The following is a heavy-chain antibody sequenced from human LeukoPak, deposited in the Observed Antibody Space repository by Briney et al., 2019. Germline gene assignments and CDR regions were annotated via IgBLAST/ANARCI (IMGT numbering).Heavy chain of an antibody. Sequence: GGSLRLSCAASGFTFSSYAMNWVRQAPGKGLEWVSAISGSGGSTYYADSVKGRFTISRDNSKNTLYLQMNSLRAEDTAVYYCAKDRRDYYGSGSPPDYWGQGTLVTVSS. V-gene: IGHV3-23*01. CDR1: GFTFSSYA. D-gene: IGHD3-10*01. J-gene: IGHJ4*02. CDR3: AKDRRDYYGSGSPPDY. CDR2: ISGSGGST.